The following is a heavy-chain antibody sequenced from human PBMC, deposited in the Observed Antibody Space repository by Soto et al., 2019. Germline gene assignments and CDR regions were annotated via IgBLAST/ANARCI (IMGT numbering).Heavy chain of an antibody. V-gene: IGHV3-15*07. CDR3: TTDTIGGMDV. D-gene: IGHD2-2*01. J-gene: IGHJ6*02. CDR2: LKSKAAGGTT. Sequence: EVQLVESGGGLVKPGGSLRLSCAASGFSFTNAWMNWVRQAPGKGLEWVGRLKSKAAGGTTDYAAPVKGRFTISRDDSKNTLYLQMNSLKTEDTAVYYCTTDTIGGMDVWGQGTTVTVSS. CDR1: GFSFTNAW.